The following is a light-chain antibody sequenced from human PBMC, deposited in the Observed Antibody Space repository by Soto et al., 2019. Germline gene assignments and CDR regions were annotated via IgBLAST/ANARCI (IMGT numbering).Light chain of an antibody. CDR2: GVN. J-gene: IGLJ3*02. CDR3: CSSTRSDWV. Sequence: QSALTQPASVSGSPGQSITISCTGTNSNLGDYNYVSWYQLYPGKAPRLIIYGVNYRPSGVSSRFSGSKSVNTASLTISGLHPEDEADYYCCSSTRSDWVFGGGTKVTVL. CDR1: NSNLGDYNY. V-gene: IGLV2-14*01.